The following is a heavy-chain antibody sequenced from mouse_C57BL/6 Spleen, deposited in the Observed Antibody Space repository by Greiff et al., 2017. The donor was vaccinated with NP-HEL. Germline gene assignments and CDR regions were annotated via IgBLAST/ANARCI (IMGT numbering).Heavy chain of an antibody. CDR3: AREGDCYGSRPDY. J-gene: IGHJ2*01. CDR1: GYAFSSSW. Sequence: QVQLQQSGPELVKPGASVKISCKASGYAFSSSWMNWVKQRPGKGLEWIGRIYPGDGDTNYNGKFKGKATLTADKSSSTAYMQLSSLTSEDSAVYCCAREGDCYGSRPDYWGQGTTLTVSS. D-gene: IGHD1-1*01. CDR2: IYPGDGDT. V-gene: IGHV1-82*01.